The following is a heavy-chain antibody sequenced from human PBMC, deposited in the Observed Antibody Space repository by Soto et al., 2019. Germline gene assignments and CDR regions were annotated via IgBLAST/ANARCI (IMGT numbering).Heavy chain of an antibody. CDR2: IYHSGST. CDR3: ARGFRHSSSWYGPDAFDI. J-gene: IGHJ3*02. Sequence: QVQLQESGPGLVKPSGTLSLTCAVSGGSISSSNWWSWVRQPPGKGLEWIGEIYHSGSTNYNPSLKSRVTISVEKSKNQFSLKLSSVTAADTAVYYCARGFRHSSSWYGPDAFDIWGQGTMVTVSS. D-gene: IGHD6-13*01. V-gene: IGHV4-4*02. CDR1: GGSISSSNW.